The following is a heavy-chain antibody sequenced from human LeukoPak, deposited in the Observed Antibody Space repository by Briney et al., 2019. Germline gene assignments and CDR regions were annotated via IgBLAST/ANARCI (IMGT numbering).Heavy chain of an antibody. Sequence: ASVKVSCEASGYNFASYGITWVRQAPGQGPEWMGWISPYNDNTNYAQKLQGRVTTTIDTSTRTAYMELRSLRSDDTAVYYCARGYCSSATCRHFDYWGQGALVTVSS. V-gene: IGHV1-18*01. CDR2: ISPYNDNT. D-gene: IGHD2-2*01. CDR3: ARGYCSSATCRHFDY. CDR1: GYNFASYG. J-gene: IGHJ4*02.